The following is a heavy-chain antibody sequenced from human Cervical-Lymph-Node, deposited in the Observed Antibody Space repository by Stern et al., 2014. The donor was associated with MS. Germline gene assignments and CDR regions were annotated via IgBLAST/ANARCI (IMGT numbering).Heavy chain of an antibody. CDR3: ARDRGSYSDY. V-gene: IGHV1-2*02. Sequence: VQLVQSGAEGERPGASVKVSCKASGYPFTAYFLHWVRQAPGQGLDWMGWLSPKSGSATYAQKFQDRVTMTRDTSINTGYMEVSSLRSDDTAVYYCARDRGSYSDYWGQGTLVAVSS. CDR1: GYPFTAYF. CDR2: LSPKSGSA. D-gene: IGHD1-26*01. J-gene: IGHJ4*02.